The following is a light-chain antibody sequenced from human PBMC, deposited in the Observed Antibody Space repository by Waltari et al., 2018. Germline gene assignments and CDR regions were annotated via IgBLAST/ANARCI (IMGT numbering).Light chain of an antibody. CDR1: SLRSYY. Sequence: SSELTQDPAVPVAMCPTVRITCHRDSLRSYYSICYQQRPGQAPMLVIYDKNNRPSGVPDRFSGSSSHNTGSLTITGAQAEDEASYYCHSRDASGVAGSFGGGTKLTVL. J-gene: IGLJ2*01. CDR2: DKN. CDR3: HSRDASGVAGS. V-gene: IGLV3-19*01.